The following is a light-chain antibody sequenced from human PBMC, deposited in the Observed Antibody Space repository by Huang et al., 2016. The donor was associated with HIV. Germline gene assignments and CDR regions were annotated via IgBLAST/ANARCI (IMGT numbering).Light chain of an antibody. Sequence: PGESATPSCRASENVSKNYLVWYQQKPGQPPRLLIYGASSRAAGIPDRFSGSGSGTDFTLTITRLEPEDFAVYYCQQYGTSPRTFGGGTRVEI. CDR1: ENVSKNY. V-gene: IGKV3-20*01. J-gene: IGKJ4*01. CDR2: GAS. CDR3: QQYGTSPRT.